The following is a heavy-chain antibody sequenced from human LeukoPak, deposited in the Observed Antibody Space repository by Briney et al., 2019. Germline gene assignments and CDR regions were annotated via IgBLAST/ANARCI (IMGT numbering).Heavy chain of an antibody. J-gene: IGHJ4*02. CDR3: ARDHIAVRPGHFDY. CDR2: ISVYNGNT. D-gene: IGHD6-19*01. CDR1: GYTFITYG. V-gene: IGHV1-18*01. Sequence: ASMKVSCKASGYTFITYGINWLRQAPGQGLEWMGWISVYNGNTKFAQKFQARVTMTTDTSTSTAYMELRSLRSDDTAVYYCARDHIAVRPGHFDYWGQGTLVPVSS.